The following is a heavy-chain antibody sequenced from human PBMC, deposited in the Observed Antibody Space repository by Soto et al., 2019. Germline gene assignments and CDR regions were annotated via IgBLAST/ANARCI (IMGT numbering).Heavy chain of an antibody. CDR3: ARGRRNYYGMDV. Sequence: PSATLSLTCTVSGGSISSYYWSWIRQPPGKGLECIGYIYYSGSTNYNPSLKSRVTISVDTSKNQFSLQLNSVTPEDTAVYYCARGRRNYYGMDVWGPGTTVTVSS. CDR2: IYYSGST. V-gene: IGHV4-59*12. D-gene: IGHD3-16*01. CDR1: GGSISSYY. J-gene: IGHJ6*02.